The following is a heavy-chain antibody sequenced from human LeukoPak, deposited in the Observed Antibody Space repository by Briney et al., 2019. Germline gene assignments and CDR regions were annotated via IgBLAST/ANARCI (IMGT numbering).Heavy chain of an antibody. CDR3: ARGSVGTPPPFDY. V-gene: IGHV3-23*01. J-gene: IGHJ4*02. Sequence: PGGSLRLSCAASGFTFSSSAMSWVRQAPGKGLEWVSGISSSGSGGNTYYADSVKGRFTISRDSSTLYLQMNSLRTEDTAVYYCARGSVGTPPPFDYWGQGTLVTVSS. D-gene: IGHD2-15*01. CDR1: GFTFSSSA. CDR2: ISSSGSGGNT.